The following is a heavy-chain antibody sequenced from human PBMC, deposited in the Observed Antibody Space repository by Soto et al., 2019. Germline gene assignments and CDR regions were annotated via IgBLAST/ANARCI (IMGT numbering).Heavy chain of an antibody. CDR2: IIPIFGTA. J-gene: IGHJ6*02. D-gene: IGHD3-3*01. Sequence: SVKVSCKASGGTVSSYAISWVRQAPGQGLEWMGGIIPIFGTAKYAQKFQGRVTITADESTSTAYMELSSLRSEDTAVYYCARDSQRITIFGVVISYYYGMDVWGQGTTVTVSX. CDR3: ARDSQRITIFGVVISYYYGMDV. V-gene: IGHV1-69*13. CDR1: GGTVSSYA.